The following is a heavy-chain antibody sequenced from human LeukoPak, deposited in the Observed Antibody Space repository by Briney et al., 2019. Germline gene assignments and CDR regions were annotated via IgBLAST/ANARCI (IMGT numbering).Heavy chain of an antibody. CDR2: VYYSGST. D-gene: IGHD6-6*01. J-gene: IGHJ2*01. CDR1: GGSISTYY. V-gene: IGHV4-59*12. Sequence: SETLSLTCTVSGGSISTYYWSWIRQPPGKGLEWIGYVYYSGSTNYNPSLMGRVTMSVDTSKNQFSLKLNSVTAADTAVYYCAREYSSSDWYFDLWGRGTLVTVSS. CDR3: AREYSSSDWYFDL.